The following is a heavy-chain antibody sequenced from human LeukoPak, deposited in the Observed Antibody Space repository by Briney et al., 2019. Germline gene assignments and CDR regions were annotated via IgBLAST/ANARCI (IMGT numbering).Heavy chain of an antibody. J-gene: IGHJ4*02. V-gene: IGHV1-18*01. Sequence: GASVKVSCKASGYTFTSYGISWVRQAPGQGLEWMGWISAYNGNTNYAQKLQGRVTMTTDTSTSTAYMELRSLRSDDTAVYYCARDVTNYDFWSGLGKPDYWGQGTLVTVSS. CDR2: ISAYNGNT. D-gene: IGHD3-3*01. CDR1: GYTFTSYG. CDR3: ARDVTNYDFWSGLGKPDY.